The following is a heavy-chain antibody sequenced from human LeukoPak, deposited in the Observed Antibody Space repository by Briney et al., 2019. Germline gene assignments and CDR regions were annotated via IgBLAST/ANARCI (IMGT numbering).Heavy chain of an antibody. Sequence: ASVKVSCKASGYTFTGYYMHWVRQAPGQGLEWMGWMNPNSGNTGYAQKFQGRVTMTRNTSISTAYMELSSLRSEDTAVYYCARDLSPGGSGQPQHYWGQGTLVTVSS. CDR3: ARDLSPGGSGQPQHY. CDR2: MNPNSGNT. CDR1: GYTFTGYY. D-gene: IGHD3-10*01. J-gene: IGHJ4*02. V-gene: IGHV1-8*02.